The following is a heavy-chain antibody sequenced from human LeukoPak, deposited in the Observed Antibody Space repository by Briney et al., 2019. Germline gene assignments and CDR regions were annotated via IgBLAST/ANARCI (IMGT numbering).Heavy chain of an antibody. J-gene: IGHJ4*02. CDR2: IDNYGRTT. Sequence: GGSLRLSCAASGYSFSSYWMHWVRQVPGKGLVWVSRIDNYGRTTDYADSVKGRFTISRDNVQNTLYLQMNSLNAEDTAVYYCARGVAGAGSFWGQGTLVTVSS. CDR1: GYSFSSYW. CDR3: ARGVAGAGSF. V-gene: IGHV3-74*01. D-gene: IGHD3-10*01.